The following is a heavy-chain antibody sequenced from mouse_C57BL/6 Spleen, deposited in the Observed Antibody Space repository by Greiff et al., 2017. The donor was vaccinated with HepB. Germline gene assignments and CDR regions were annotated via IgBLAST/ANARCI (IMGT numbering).Heavy chain of an antibody. CDR2: IYPGDGDT. V-gene: IGHV1-82*01. CDR1: GYAFSSSW. J-gene: IGHJ1*03. D-gene: IGHD2-3*01. Sequence: VQLQQSGPELVKPGASVKISCKASGYAFSSSWMNWVKRRPGKGLEWIGRIYPGDGDTNYNGKFKGKATLTADKSSSTAYMQLSSLTSEDSAVYFCARHDSDGYYWYFDVWGTGTTVTVSS. CDR3: ARHDSDGYYWYFDV.